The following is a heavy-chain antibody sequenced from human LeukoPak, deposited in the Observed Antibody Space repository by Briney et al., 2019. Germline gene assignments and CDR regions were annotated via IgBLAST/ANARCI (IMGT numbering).Heavy chain of an antibody. D-gene: IGHD2-21*01. CDR2: TWYDGRNN. CDR1: GFTFSSYG. J-gene: IGHJ6*01. CDR3: AREVAPLYFHYGMDV. V-gene: IGHV3-33*01. Sequence: PGGSLRLSCAASGFTFSSYGMHWVRQAPGKGLEWVAVTWYDGRNNYYAASVTGRFTISRDDSKTTVYLLMNSLRAEDTAVYYCAREVAPLYFHYGMDVWGEGTTVTVSS.